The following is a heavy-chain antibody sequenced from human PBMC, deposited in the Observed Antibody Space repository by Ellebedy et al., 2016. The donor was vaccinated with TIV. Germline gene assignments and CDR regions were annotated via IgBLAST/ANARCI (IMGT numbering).Heavy chain of an antibody. D-gene: IGHD4/OR15-4a*01. Sequence: SETLSLTXTVSGGSISSYYWSWIRQPPGKGLEWIGEINHSGSTNYNPSLKSRVTISVDTSKHQFSLKLSSVTAADTAVYYCARLTTADYYYYGMDVWGQGTTVTVSS. CDR3: ARLTTADYYYYGMDV. CDR2: INHSGST. V-gene: IGHV4-34*01. J-gene: IGHJ6*02. CDR1: GGSISSYY.